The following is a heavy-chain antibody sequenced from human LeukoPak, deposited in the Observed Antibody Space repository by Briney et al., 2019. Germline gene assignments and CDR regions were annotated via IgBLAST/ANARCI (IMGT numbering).Heavy chain of an antibody. Sequence: GRSLRLSCAASGFTFSSYWMHWVRQAPGKGLVWVSRINSDGSSTSYADSVKGRFTISRDNAKNTLYLQMNSLRAEDTAVYYCARAYYYDSSGYYHFDYWGQGTLVTVSS. D-gene: IGHD3-22*01. CDR3: ARAYYYDSSGYYHFDY. CDR2: INSDGSST. V-gene: IGHV3-74*01. J-gene: IGHJ4*02. CDR1: GFTFSSYW.